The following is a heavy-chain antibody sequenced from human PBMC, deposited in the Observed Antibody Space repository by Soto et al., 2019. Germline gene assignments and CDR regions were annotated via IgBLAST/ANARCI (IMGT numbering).Heavy chain of an antibody. CDR2: ISSSSSYI. CDR1: GFTFSSYS. D-gene: IGHD6-13*01. J-gene: IGHJ3*02. Sequence: LRLSCAASGFTFSSYSMNWVRQAPGKGPEWVSSISSSSSYIYYADSVKGRFTISRDNAKNSLYLQMNSLRAEDTAVYYCARDPGYSSSLSAFDIWGQGTMVTVSS. CDR3: ARDPGYSSSLSAFDI. V-gene: IGHV3-21*01.